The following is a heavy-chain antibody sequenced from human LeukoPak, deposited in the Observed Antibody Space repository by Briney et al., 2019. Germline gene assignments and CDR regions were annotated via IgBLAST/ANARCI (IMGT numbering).Heavy chain of an antibody. CDR3: ARVRYYDFWSDNWFDP. V-gene: IGHV1-69*02. J-gene: IGHJ5*02. D-gene: IGHD3-3*01. Sequence: GASVKVSCKASGGTFSSYTISWVRQAPGQGLEWMGRIIPILGIANYAQKFQGRVTITADKSTSTAYMELSSLRSEDTAVYYCARVRYYDFWSDNWFDPWGQGALVTVSS. CDR1: GGTFSSYT. CDR2: IIPILGIA.